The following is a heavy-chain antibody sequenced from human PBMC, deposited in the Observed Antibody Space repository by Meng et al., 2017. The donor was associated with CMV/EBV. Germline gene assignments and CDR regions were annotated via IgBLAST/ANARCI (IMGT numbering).Heavy chain of an antibody. CDR1: GGTFSSYA. J-gene: IGHJ3*02. CDR3: ASTVPLLRKWELQGGDAFDI. D-gene: IGHD1-26*01. V-gene: IGHV1-69*05. CDR2: IIPIFGTA. Sequence: SVKVSCKASGGTFSSYAISWVRQAPGQGLEWMGGIIPIFGTANYAQKFQGRVTITTDEFTSTAYMELSSLRSEDTAVYYCASTVPLLRKWELQGGDAFDIWGQGTMVTVSS.